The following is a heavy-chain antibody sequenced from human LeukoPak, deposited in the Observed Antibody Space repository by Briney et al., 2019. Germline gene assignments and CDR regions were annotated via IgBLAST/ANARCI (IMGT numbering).Heavy chain of an antibody. D-gene: IGHD3-22*01. V-gene: IGHV1-2*02. CDR3: ARVSTMIVVVGAFDY. CDR1: GYTFTGYY. J-gene: IGHJ4*02. CDR2: INPNSGGT. Sequence: ASVKVSCKASGYTFTGYYMHWVRQAPGQGLEWMGWINPNSGGTNYAQKFQGRVTMTRDTSISTAYMELSRLRSDDTAVYYCARVSTMIVVVGAFDYWGQGTLVTVSS.